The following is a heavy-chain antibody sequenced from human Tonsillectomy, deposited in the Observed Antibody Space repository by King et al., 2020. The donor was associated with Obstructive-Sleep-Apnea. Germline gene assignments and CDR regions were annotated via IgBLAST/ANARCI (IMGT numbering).Heavy chain of an antibody. CDR3: ARAPRYSYGHDY. CDR2: INSDGSST. J-gene: IGHJ4*02. Sequence: VQLVESGGGLVQPGGSLRLSCAASGFTFSSYWMHWVRQAPGKGLVWVSRINSDGSSTSYADSVKGRFTISRDNAKNTLYLQMNSLRAADTAVYYCARAPRYSYGHDYWGQGTLVTVSS. D-gene: IGHD5-18*01. V-gene: IGHV3-74*01. CDR1: GFTFSSYW.